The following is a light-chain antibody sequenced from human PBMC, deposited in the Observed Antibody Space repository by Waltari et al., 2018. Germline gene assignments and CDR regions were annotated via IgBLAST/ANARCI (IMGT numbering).Light chain of an antibody. V-gene: IGLV2-11*01. Sequence: QSALTQPRSVSGSPGQSVTISCTGTSSDVGGYKYVSWYQQHPGKAPKLMLFDVRKRPSGVPDRVYGSKYGSTASLTISGLQAEDEADYYCCSYAGSRWVFGGGTKLTVL. CDR3: CSYAGSRWV. CDR1: SSDVGGYKY. J-gene: IGLJ3*02. CDR2: DVR.